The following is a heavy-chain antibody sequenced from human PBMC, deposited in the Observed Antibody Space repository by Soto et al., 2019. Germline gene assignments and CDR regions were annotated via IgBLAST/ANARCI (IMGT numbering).Heavy chain of an antibody. V-gene: IGHV3-9*01. CDR2: ISWNSGSI. CDR1: GFTFDDYA. J-gene: IGHJ6*03. D-gene: IGHD5-12*01. CDR3: AKESRSRGYDYAPRYYYYMDV. Sequence: SLRLSCAASGFTFDDYAMHWVRQAPGKGLEWVSGISWNSGSIGYADSVKGRFTISRDNAKNSLYLQMNSLRAEDTALYYCAKESRSRGYDYAPRYYYYMDVWGKGTTVTVSS.